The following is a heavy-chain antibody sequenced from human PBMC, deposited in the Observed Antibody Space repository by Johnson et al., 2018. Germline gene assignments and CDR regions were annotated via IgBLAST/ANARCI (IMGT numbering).Heavy chain of an antibody. Sequence: EVQLVESGGGLVKPGGSLRLSCAASGFTFSSYSMNWVRQAPGKGLEWVSSISSSSSYIYYADSVKGRFTISRDNAKNSLYLQMNSLRAEDTAVSYCARDLTLNYGGNWDGALDIWGQGTMVTVSS. CDR1: GFTFSSYS. V-gene: IGHV3-21*01. CDR2: ISSSSSYI. CDR3: ARDLTLNYGGNWDGALDI. D-gene: IGHD4-23*01. J-gene: IGHJ3*02.